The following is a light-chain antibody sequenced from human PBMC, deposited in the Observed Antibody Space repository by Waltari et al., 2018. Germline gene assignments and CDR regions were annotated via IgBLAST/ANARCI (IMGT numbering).Light chain of an antibody. CDR3: QQYNSYSLLT. CDR2: KAS. V-gene: IGKV1-5*03. Sequence: DIQMTQSPSTLSASVGPRVTIPCRASQRIINWLAWYQQKPGKAPKLLIYKASTLESGVPSRFSGSGSGTEFTLTISSLQPDDFATYYCQQYNSYSLLTFGGGTKVEIK. CDR1: QRIINW. J-gene: IGKJ4*01.